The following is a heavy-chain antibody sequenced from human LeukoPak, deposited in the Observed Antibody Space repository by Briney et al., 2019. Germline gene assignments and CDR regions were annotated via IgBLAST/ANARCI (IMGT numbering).Heavy chain of an antibody. CDR3: ARGYCSGGSCNRPFDY. CDR2: IESDGSST. J-gene: IGHJ4*02. D-gene: IGHD2-15*01. Sequence: GSLRLSCAASGFALSSYWMHWVRQAPGKGLVWVSRIESDGSSTSYADSVKGRFTISRDNAKNTLYLQMNSLRAEDTAVYYCARGYCSGGSCNRPFDYWGQGTLVTVSS. CDR1: GFALSSYW. V-gene: IGHV3-74*01.